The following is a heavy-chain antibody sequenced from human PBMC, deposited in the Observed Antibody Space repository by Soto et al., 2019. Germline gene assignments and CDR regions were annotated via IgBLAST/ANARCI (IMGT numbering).Heavy chain of an antibody. Sequence: PGGSLRLSCAASGFTFSSYWMSWVRQAPGKGLEWVANIKQDGSEKYYVDSVKGRFTISRDNAKNTLYLQMNSLKTEDTGVYFCTTDLPTLIPQVDSWGQGTLVTVSS. D-gene: IGHD4-4*01. CDR3: TTDLPTLIPQVDS. CDR2: IKQDGSEK. V-gene: IGHV3-7*03. J-gene: IGHJ4*02. CDR1: GFTFSSYW.